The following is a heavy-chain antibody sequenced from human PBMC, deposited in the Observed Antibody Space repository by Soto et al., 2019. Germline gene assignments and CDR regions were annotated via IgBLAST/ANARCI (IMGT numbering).Heavy chain of an antibody. V-gene: IGHV1-18*01. CDR2: ISAYNGNT. CDR1: GYTFTSYG. D-gene: IGHD1-7*01. CDR3: ARDLHLNDHSSSGITGTTEETPDILYYYGMDV. Sequence: ASVKVSCKASGYTFTSYGISWVRQAPGQGLEWMGWISAYNGNTNYAQKLQGRVTMTTDTSTSTAYMELRSLRSDDTAVYYCARDLHLNDHSSSGITGTTEETPDILYYYGMDVWGQGTTVTVSS. J-gene: IGHJ6*02.